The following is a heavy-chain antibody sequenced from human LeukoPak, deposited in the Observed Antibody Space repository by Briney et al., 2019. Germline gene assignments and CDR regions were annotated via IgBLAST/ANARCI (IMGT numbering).Heavy chain of an antibody. CDR3: ARVGTSDDY. Sequence: SETLSLTCTVSGGSISSSSYYWDWIRQPPGKGLEWIGNIYFSGSTYYDPSLKSRVTISVDTSKNQFSLKLSSVTAADTAVYYCARVGTSDDYWGQGTLVTVSS. V-gene: IGHV4-39*07. D-gene: IGHD2-2*01. CDR2: IYFSGST. J-gene: IGHJ4*02. CDR1: GGSISSSSYY.